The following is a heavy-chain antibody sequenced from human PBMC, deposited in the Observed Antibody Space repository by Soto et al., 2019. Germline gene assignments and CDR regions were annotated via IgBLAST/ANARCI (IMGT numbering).Heavy chain of an antibody. Sequence: GESLKISCKGSGYRFTSYWISWVRQMPGKGLEWMGRIDPSDSYTNYSPSFQGHVTISADKSISTAYLQWSSLKASDTAMYYCARWPYDISRYSSLAIXIWGQGTMVTVSS. D-gene: IGHD3-22*01. CDR3: ARWPYDISRYSSLAIXI. J-gene: IGHJ3*02. CDR1: GYRFTSYW. V-gene: IGHV5-10-1*01. CDR2: IDPSDSYT.